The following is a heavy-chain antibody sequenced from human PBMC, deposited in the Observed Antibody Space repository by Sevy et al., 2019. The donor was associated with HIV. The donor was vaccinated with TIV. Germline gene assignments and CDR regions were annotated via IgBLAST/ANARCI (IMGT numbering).Heavy chain of an antibody. Sequence: SETLSLTCTVSGFSITSLYWNWIRQPPGKGLEWIANIYYNGHINYNPSLKRRVTLSLDTSKNQLSLRLSYVTAADTAMYYCAGENAWGRGYSWGQGTLVTVSS. J-gene: IGHJ4*02. V-gene: IGHV4-59*08. CDR1: GFSITSLY. CDR3: AGENAWGRGYS. D-gene: IGHD1-26*01. CDR2: IYYNGHI.